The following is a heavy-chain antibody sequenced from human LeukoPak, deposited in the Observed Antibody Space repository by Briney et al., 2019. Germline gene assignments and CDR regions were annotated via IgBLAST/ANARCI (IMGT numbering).Heavy chain of an antibody. J-gene: IGHJ6*02. D-gene: IGHD1-1*01. V-gene: IGHV4-61*08. CDR2: IYYSGST. Sequence: SETLSLTCTVSGGSISSGDYYWSWIRQPPGKGLEWIGYIYYSGSTNYNPSLKSRVTISVDTSKNQFSLKLSSVTAADTAVYYCARLAAQTGNYYYYGMDVWGQGTTVTVSS. CDR1: GGSISSGDYY. CDR3: ARLAAQTGNYYYYGMDV.